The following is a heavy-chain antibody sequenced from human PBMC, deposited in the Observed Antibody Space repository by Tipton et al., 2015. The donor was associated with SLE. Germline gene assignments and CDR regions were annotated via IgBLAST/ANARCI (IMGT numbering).Heavy chain of an antibody. CDR2: IYHSGST. CDR1: GGSISSNW. V-gene: IGHV4-4*02. J-gene: IGHJ3*02. D-gene: IGHD6-13*01. Sequence: TLSLTCTVSGGSISSNWWSWVRQPPGKGLEWIGEIYHSGSTNYNPSLKSRVTISVDKSKNQFSLKLSSVTAADTAVYYCASTGYSRVDIWGQGTMVTVSS. CDR3: ASTGYSRVDI.